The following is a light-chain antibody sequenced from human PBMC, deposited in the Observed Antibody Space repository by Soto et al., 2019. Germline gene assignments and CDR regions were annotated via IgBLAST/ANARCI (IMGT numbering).Light chain of an antibody. CDR1: QSVSSN. CDR3: QQYNNWWT. Sequence: EIVMTQSPATLSVSPGERATLSCRASQSVSSNLAWYQQKPGQAPRLLIYGASTRATGIPARFSGSGSGTEFTLTISSLQSEDFAVYYCQQYNNWWTLGQGTKVDIK. V-gene: IGKV3-15*01. CDR2: GAS. J-gene: IGKJ1*01.